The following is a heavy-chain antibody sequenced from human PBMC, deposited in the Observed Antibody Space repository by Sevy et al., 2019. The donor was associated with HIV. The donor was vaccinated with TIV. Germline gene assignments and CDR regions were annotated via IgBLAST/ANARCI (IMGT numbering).Heavy chain of an antibody. CDR2: IVVGSGNT. CDR1: GFTFTSSA. V-gene: IGHV1-58*01. J-gene: IGHJ4*02. D-gene: IGHD6-19*01. Sequence: ASVKVSCKASGFTFTSSAVQWVRQAGGQRLEWIGWIVVGSGNTNYAQKFQERVTITRDMSTSTAYMELSSLRSEDTAVYYCAAAPYSSGWSDFDYWGQGTLVTVSS. CDR3: AAAPYSSGWSDFDY.